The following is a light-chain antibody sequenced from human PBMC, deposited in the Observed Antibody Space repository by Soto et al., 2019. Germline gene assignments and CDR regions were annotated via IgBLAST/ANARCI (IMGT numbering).Light chain of an antibody. V-gene: IGLV1-40*01. J-gene: IGLJ1*01. Sequence: QSVLTQPPSVSGAPGQTVTISCTGSSSNIGADYGVRWYQHLPGTAPKLLVYGVNSRPSGVPDRFSGSTSGTSASLAIAGLQAEDEDDYYSPTYDSNLGAFYVSRPGTKVPVL. CDR3: PTYDSNLGAFYV. CDR2: GVN. CDR1: SSNIGADYG.